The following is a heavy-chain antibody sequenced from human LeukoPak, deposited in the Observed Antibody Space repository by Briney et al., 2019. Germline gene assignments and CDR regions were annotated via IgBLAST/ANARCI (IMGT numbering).Heavy chain of an antibody. J-gene: IGHJ6*02. D-gene: IGHD2-8*01. CDR2: IKSKSDGGTT. CDR3: TTDLFSCMGIVLPSYYYGTDV. CDR1: GFTFSNAW. Sequence: GGSLRLSCAASGFTFSNAWMSWVRQAPGKGLEWVGRIKSKSDGGTTDYAAPVKGRFTISRDDSKNTLYLQMNSLKTEDTAVYYCTTDLFSCMGIVLPSYYYGTDVWGQGTTVTVSS. V-gene: IGHV3-15*01.